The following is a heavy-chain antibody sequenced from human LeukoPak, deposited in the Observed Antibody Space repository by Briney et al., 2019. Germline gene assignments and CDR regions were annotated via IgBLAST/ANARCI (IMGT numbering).Heavy chain of an antibody. D-gene: IGHD5-24*01. Sequence: SEALSLTCAVYGGASSGYYGTWMRQAPGKGLEWIGEIDHQGSTNYNPSLKSRVTISVDTSKSQFSLRLSSVTAADTAVYYCAWTRDGYLRYWGQGTLVSVSS. CDR2: IDHQGST. CDR3: AWTRDGYLRY. V-gene: IGHV4-34*01. J-gene: IGHJ4*02. CDR1: GGASSGYY.